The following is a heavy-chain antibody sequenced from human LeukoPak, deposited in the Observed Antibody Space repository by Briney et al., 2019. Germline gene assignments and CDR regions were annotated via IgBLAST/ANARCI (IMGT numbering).Heavy chain of an antibody. CDR3: ARREYYYDSSGFDY. D-gene: IGHD3-22*01. CDR2: ISYDGSNK. V-gene: IGHV3-30*01. CDR1: GFTFSSYA. Sequence: GGSLRLSCAASGFTFSSYAVHWVRQAPGKGLEWVAVISYDGSNKYYADSVKGRFTISRDNSKNTLYLQMNSLRAEDTAVYYCARREYYYDSSGFDYWGQGTLATVSS. J-gene: IGHJ4*02.